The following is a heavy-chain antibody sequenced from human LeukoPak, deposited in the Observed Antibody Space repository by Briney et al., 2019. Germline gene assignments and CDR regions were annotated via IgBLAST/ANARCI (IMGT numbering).Heavy chain of an antibody. D-gene: IGHD1-26*01. CDR2: IIPILGIA. J-gene: IGHJ4*02. V-gene: IGHV1-69*04. CDR1: GYTFTSYG. Sequence: GASVKVSCKASGYTFTSYGISWVRQAPGQGLEWMGRIIPILGIANYAQKFQGRVTITADKSTSTAYMELSSLRSEDTAVYYCARDFTPGVLGILGYWGQGTLVTVSS. CDR3: ARDFTPGVLGILGY.